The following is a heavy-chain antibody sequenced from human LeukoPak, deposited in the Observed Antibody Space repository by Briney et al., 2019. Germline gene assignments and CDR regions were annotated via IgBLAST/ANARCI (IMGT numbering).Heavy chain of an antibody. Sequence: SETLSLTCTVSGGSISSSSYYWGWIRQPPGKGLEWIGSIYYSGSTYYNPSLKSRVTISVDTSKNQFSLKLSSVTAADTAVYYCARLDSSLDYWGQGTLVTVFS. D-gene: IGHD6-19*01. V-gene: IGHV4-39*07. J-gene: IGHJ4*02. CDR2: IYYSGST. CDR3: ARLDSSLDY. CDR1: GGSISSSSYY.